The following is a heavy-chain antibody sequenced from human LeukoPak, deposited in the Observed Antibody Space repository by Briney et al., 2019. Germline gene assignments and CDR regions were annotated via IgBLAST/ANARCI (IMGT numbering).Heavy chain of an antibody. V-gene: IGHV4-59*01. Sequence: SETLSLTCTVSGGSISSYYWSWIRQPPGKGLEWIGYIYYSGSTNYNPSLKSRVTISVDTSKNRFSLKLSSVTAADTAVYYCAREHIVVVTATSGSGWFDPWGQGTLVTVSS. CDR1: GGSISSYY. CDR2: IYYSGST. D-gene: IGHD2-21*02. J-gene: IGHJ5*02. CDR3: AREHIVVVTATSGSGWFDP.